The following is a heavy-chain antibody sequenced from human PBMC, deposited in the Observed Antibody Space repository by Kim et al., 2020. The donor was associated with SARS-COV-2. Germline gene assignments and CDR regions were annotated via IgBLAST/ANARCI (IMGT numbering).Heavy chain of an antibody. V-gene: IGHV3-33*05. CDR2: ISYDGSNK. D-gene: IGHD3-16*01. J-gene: IGHJ4*02. Sequence: GSLRLSCAASGFTFSSYGMHFVRQAPGKGLEWVAVISYDGSNKYYADSVKGRFTISRDNSKNTLYLQMNSLRAEDTAVYYFARGAPKSAGGLDYWGQGNLVTVSS. CDR3: ARGAPKSAGGLDY. CDR1: GFTFSSYG.